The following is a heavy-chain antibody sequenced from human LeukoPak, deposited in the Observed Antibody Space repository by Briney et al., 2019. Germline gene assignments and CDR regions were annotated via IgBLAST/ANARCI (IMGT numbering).Heavy chain of an antibody. D-gene: IGHD2-21*02. V-gene: IGHV3-23*01. Sequence: GGSLRLSCTASEFTFSNYAISWVRQAPGKGLEWVSAISGSGGSTYYADSVKGQFTISRDNSKNTLYLQMNSLRAEDTAVYYCAKDLAYCGGDCSSPFDYWGQGTMVTVSS. CDR3: AKDLAYCGGDCSSPFDY. J-gene: IGHJ4*02. CDR1: EFTFSNYA. CDR2: ISGSGGST.